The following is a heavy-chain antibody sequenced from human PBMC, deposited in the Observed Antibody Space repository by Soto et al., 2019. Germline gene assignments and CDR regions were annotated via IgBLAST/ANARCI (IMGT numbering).Heavy chain of an antibody. D-gene: IGHD2-8*01. CDR1: GGTFSNNF. CDR3: ARALRNGYFYGMDI. V-gene: IGHV1-46*01. CDR2: INPTTGLT. Sequence: ASVKVSCKASGGTFSNNFMHWVRQAPAQGLEWMGVINPTTGLTSNAQKFQGRITMTSDTSSSTAYMELSSLRSEDTAVYYCARALRNGYFYGMDIWGQGTTVTVSS. J-gene: IGHJ6*02.